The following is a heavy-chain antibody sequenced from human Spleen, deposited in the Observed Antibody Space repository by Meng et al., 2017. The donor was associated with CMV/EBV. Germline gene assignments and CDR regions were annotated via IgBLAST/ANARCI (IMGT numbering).Heavy chain of an antibody. CDR2: INPSGGST. J-gene: IGHJ4*02. CDR1: GYTFISYY. V-gene: IGHV1-46*01. CDR3: ARDQISVSGLSYYFDF. D-gene: IGHD6-19*01. Sequence: ASVKVSCKASGYTFISYYIHWVRQAPGQGLEWMAMINPSGGSTTFAHKFQGRFTMTTDTSTSTAHMELSNLKSDDTAVYYCARDQISVSGLSYYFDFWGQGTLVTVSS.